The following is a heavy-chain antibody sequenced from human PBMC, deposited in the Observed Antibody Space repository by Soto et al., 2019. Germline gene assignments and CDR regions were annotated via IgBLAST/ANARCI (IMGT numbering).Heavy chain of an antibody. CDR1: GITVTNND. CDR2: IYSGVNT. Sequence: RWSLGLSCAASGITVTNNDMGWVRQAPGKGLEWVSVIYSGVNTKYADSVKDRFIISRDSSCNTLYLQMNGLRVDDTAIYYCTRGVRIASYGAGTFFDYWGQGILVTVS. V-gene: IGHV3-66*01. D-gene: IGHD3-10*01. CDR3: TRGVRIASYGAGTFFDY. J-gene: IGHJ4*02.